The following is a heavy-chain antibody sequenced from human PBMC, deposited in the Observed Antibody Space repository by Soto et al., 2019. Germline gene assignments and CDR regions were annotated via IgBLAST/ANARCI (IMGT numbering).Heavy chain of an antibody. CDR2: IFVSSTTI. V-gene: IGHV3-48*04. D-gene: IGHD3-9*01. Sequence: GSLRLSCAASGFTFSSYSMVWVRQAPGKGLEWISYIFVSSTTIYYADSVKGRFTVSRDNAQNSLFLLMNSLRAEDTAVYYCARDRDWAFDYWGQGTLVTVSS. J-gene: IGHJ4*02. CDR3: ARDRDWAFDY. CDR1: GFTFSSYS.